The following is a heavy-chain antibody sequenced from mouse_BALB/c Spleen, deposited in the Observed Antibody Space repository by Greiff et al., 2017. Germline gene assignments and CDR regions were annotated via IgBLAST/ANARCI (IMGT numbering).Heavy chain of an antibody. V-gene: IGHV5-6*01. CDR1: GFTFSSYG. J-gene: IGHJ2*01. D-gene: IGHD1-1*01. CDR2: ISSGGSYT. Sequence: EVQLQESGGDLVKPGGSLKLSCAASGFTFSSYGMSWVRQTPDKRLEWVATISSGGSYTYYPDSVKGRFTISRDNAKNTLYLQMSSLKSEDTAMYYCASSTVVFDYWGQGTTLTVSS. CDR3: ASSTVVFDY.